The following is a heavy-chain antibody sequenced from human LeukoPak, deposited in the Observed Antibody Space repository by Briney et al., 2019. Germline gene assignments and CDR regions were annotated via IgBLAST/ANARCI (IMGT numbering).Heavy chain of an antibody. Sequence: SQTLSLTCTVSGGSISSGGYYWSWIRQHPGKGLEWIGYIYYSGSTYYNPSLKSRVTISVDTSKNQFSLKLSSVTAADTAVYYCARNSGTNDAFDIWGQGTMVTVSS. V-gene: IGHV4-31*03. J-gene: IGHJ3*02. CDR3: ARNSGTNDAFDI. CDR1: GGSISSGGYY. CDR2: IYYSGST. D-gene: IGHD4-23*01.